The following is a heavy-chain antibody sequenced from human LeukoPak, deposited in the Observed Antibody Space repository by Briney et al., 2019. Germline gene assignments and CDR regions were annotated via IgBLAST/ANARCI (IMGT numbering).Heavy chain of an antibody. J-gene: IGHJ4*02. CDR1: GNTFTSDY. CDR2: VHSSGGVI. CDR3: AGSSSTESYFAY. V-gene: IGHV1-46*03. D-gene: IGHD6-6*01. Sequence: ASVKVSCKASGNTFTSDYMNWVRQAPGQGLEWMGIVHSSGGVIKYAQEFQDRVTVTRDPSTSTIYMELSSLRSEDTALYYCAGSSSTESYFAYWGQGTLVTVSS.